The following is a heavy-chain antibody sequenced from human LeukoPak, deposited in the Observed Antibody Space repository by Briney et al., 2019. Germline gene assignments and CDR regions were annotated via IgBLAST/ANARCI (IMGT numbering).Heavy chain of an antibody. Sequence: PSETLSLTCTVSGYSISSGYYWGWIRQPPGKGLEWIGSIYHNGITYYNPSLKSRATISVDTSKNQFSLKLTSVTAADTAAYYCASPAVAGTGYYYYYMGVWGKGTTVTVSS. CDR3: ASPAVAGTGYYYYYMGV. D-gene: IGHD6-19*01. CDR2: IYHNGIT. CDR1: GYSISSGYY. J-gene: IGHJ6*03. V-gene: IGHV4-38-2*02.